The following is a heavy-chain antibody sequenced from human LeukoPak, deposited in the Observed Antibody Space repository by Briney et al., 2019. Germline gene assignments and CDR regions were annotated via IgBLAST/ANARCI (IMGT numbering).Heavy chain of an antibody. CDR2: INPSGGST. V-gene: IGHV1-46*01. CDR1: GYTFTSYY. Sequence: VASVKVSCKASGYTFTSYYMHLVRQPPGQGLEWMGIINPSGGSTSYAQKFQGRVTMTRDMSTSTVYMELSSLRSEDTAVYYCARAPRGSWFDPWGQGTLVSVSS. CDR3: ARAPRGSWFDP. J-gene: IGHJ5*02. D-gene: IGHD3-10*01.